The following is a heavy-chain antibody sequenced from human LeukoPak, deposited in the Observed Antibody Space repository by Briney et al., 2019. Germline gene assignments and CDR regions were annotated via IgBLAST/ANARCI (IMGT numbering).Heavy chain of an antibody. Sequence: GGSLRLSCAASGFSFSTYNMNWVRQAPGKALEWVSSITSSGREIFYIDSVKGRFTISRDNAEESLYLQMDSLRAEDTAVYFCARDPYNGAYGNDYYYYMDAWGKGTTVTVSS. CDR1: GFSFSTYN. CDR3: ARDPYNGAYGNDYYYYMDA. J-gene: IGHJ6*03. CDR2: ITSSGREI. D-gene: IGHD5-12*01. V-gene: IGHV3-21*01.